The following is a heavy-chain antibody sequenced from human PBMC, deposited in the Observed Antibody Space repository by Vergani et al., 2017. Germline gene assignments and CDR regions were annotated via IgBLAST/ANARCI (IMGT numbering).Heavy chain of an antibody. CDR2: IRYDGSNK. Sequence: QVQLVESGGGVVRPGRSLRLSCTSSGFTFSSYGMHWVRQAPGKGLEWVAFIRYDGSNKYYADSVKGRFTISRDNSKNTLYLQMNSLRAEDTAVYYCAKELFGASRLDYYYGMDVWGQGTTVTVSS. CDR3: AKELFGASRLDYYYGMDV. V-gene: IGHV3-30*02. J-gene: IGHJ6*02. D-gene: IGHD2-21*01. CDR1: GFTFSSYG.